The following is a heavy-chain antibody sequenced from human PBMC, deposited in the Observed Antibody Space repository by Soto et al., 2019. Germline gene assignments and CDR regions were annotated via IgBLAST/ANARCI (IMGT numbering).Heavy chain of an antibody. J-gene: IGHJ6*02. CDR1: GFTFSSYG. CDR3: ARDRGAVAGTRYYYGMDV. Sequence: QVQLVESGGGVVQPGRSLRLSCAASGFTFSSYGMHWVRQAPGKGLEWVAVIWYDGTNKYYADSVKGLFTICRDNSKNTLYLQMNSLRAEDTAVYYCARDRGAVAGTRYYYGMDVWGQGTTVTVSS. D-gene: IGHD6-13*01. CDR2: IWYDGTNK. V-gene: IGHV3-33*01.